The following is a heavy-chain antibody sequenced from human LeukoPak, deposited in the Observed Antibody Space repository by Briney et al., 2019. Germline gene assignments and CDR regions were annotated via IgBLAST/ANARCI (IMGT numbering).Heavy chain of an antibody. Sequence: GGSLRLSCAASGFTFSDYYMGWIRQAPGTGLEWVSSISRGGNSVYYADSVRGRFTISRDNAKNSLYLQMNSLRAEDTAVYYCARDQYLDYRGQGTLVTVSS. J-gene: IGHJ4*02. CDR3: ARDQYLDY. CDR1: GFTFSDYY. CDR2: ISRGGNSV. V-gene: IGHV3-11*01.